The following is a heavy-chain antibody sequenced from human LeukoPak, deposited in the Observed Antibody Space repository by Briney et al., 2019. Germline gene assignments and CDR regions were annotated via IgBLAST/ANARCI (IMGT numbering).Heavy chain of an antibody. CDR1: GGSFSSYY. Sequence: SETLSLTCTASGGSFSSYYRSWIRQPAGKGLEWIGRIYTSGSTNYNPSLKSRLTMSVDTSKTQFSLKLSSVTAADTAVYYCARGGYWRPDAFDIWGQGTMVTVSS. CDR2: IYTSGST. V-gene: IGHV4-4*07. D-gene: IGHD3-22*01. CDR3: ARGGYWRPDAFDI. J-gene: IGHJ3*02.